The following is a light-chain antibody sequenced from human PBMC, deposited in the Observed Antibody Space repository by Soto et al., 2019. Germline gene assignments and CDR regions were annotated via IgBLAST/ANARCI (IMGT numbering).Light chain of an antibody. CDR1: QRVSSY. Sequence: EIVLTQSPATLSLSPGERATLSCRASQRVSSYLAWYQQKPGQAPRLLIYDASNRATGIPARFSGSGSGTDFTLTISILEPEDFAIYYCQQRSNWPSITFGQGTRLEIK. V-gene: IGKV3-11*01. CDR3: QQRSNWPSIT. J-gene: IGKJ5*01. CDR2: DAS.